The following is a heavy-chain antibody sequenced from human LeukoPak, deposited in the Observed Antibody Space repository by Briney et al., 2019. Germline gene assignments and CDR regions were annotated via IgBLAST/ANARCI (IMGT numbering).Heavy chain of an antibody. Sequence: GGSLRLSCAASVFTFSDFWMGWVRQAPGKGLEWVANINQGGSESYYVDSVKGRFTISRDNAKKSLFLQMNSLRAEDTAVYYCTRGRSNHYWGQGTLVTVST. D-gene: IGHD4-11*01. CDR1: VFTFSDFW. V-gene: IGHV3-7*01. CDR2: INQGGSES. J-gene: IGHJ4*02. CDR3: TRGRSNHY.